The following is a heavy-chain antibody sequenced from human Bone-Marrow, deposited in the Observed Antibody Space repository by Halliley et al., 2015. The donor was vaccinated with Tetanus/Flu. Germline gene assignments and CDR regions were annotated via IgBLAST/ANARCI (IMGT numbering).Heavy chain of an antibody. D-gene: IGHD3-3*01. V-gene: IGHV3-7*04. CDR3: ARGFAYYDVWGGYNPNPNLDY. J-gene: IGHJ4*02. Sequence: DGHDTYSVDSVKGRFTIPRDNAKNSLYLLLNSLRAEDTAVYYCARGFAYYDVWGGYNPNPNLDYWGQGTLVAVSS. CDR2: DGHDT.